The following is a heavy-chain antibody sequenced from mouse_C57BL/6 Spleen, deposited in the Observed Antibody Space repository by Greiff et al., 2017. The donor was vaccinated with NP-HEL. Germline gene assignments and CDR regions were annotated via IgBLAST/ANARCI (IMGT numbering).Heavy chain of an antibody. Sequence: QVQLQQPGAELVKPGASVKLSCKASGYTFTSYWMHWVKQRPGRGLEWIGRIDPNSGGTTYTSNFKSKATLTVDKPSSTAYMQLSSLTSEDSAVYYCARWYSNYPYYFDYWGQGTTLTVSS. CDR2: IDPNSGGT. CDR1: GYTFTSYW. J-gene: IGHJ2*01. D-gene: IGHD2-5*01. CDR3: ARWYSNYPYYFDY. V-gene: IGHV1-72*01.